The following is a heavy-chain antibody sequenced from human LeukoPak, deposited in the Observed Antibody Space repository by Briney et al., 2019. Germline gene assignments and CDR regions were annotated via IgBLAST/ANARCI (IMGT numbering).Heavy chain of an antibody. Sequence: PGGSLRLSCAASGFTFSNYGMSWVRQAPGKGLEWVSGMSLSGGSTNYADSVKGRLTISRDNSKNTLHLQMNNVRAEDAAVYFCARVDTVSHTHPLDLWGRGTLVIVSS. J-gene: IGHJ2*01. CDR3: ARVDTVSHTHPLDL. V-gene: IGHV3-23*01. CDR2: MSLSGGST. D-gene: IGHD5-18*01. CDR1: GFTFSNYG.